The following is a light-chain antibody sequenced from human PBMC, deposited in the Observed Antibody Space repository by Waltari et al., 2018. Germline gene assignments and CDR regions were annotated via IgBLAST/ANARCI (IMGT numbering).Light chain of an antibody. Sequence: IQLNQSPSSLSASVGDRVTITCRASPGISSYLAWYQKKPGKAPKLLIYGASTLQSGVPSRFSGSGSGPDFTLTISSLQPEDIATYYCQQLSSYPLAFGPGTKVDIK. J-gene: IGKJ3*01. CDR1: PGISSY. V-gene: IGKV1-9*01. CDR2: GAS. CDR3: QQLSSYPLA.